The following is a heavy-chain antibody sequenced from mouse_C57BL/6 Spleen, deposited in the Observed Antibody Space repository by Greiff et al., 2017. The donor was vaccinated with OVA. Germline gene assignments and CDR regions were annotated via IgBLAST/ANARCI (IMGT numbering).Heavy chain of an antibody. CDR2: IYPSDSET. Sequence: QVQLQQPGAELVRPGSSVKLSCKASGYTFTSYWMDWVKQRPGQGLEWIGNIYPSDSETHYNQKFKDKATLTVDKSSSTAYMQLSSLTSEDSAVYYCARGGYYGSSSYARDYWGQGTSVTVSS. V-gene: IGHV1-61*01. CDR3: ARGGYYGSSSYARDY. J-gene: IGHJ4*01. CDR1: GYTFTSYW. D-gene: IGHD1-1*01.